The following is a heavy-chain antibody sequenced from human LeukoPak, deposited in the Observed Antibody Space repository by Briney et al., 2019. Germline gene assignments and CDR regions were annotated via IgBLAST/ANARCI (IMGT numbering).Heavy chain of an antibody. CDR1: GGSISSSSYY. D-gene: IGHD3-3*01. Sequence: SETLSLTCTVSGGSISSSSYYWGWIRQPPGKGLEWIGSIYYSGSTYYNPSLKSRVTISVDTSKNQFSLKLTSVTAADTAVYYCARHRIADLILRFLEWSYWGQGTLVTVSS. CDR3: ARHRIADLILRFLEWSY. V-gene: IGHV4-39*01. CDR2: IYYSGST. J-gene: IGHJ4*02.